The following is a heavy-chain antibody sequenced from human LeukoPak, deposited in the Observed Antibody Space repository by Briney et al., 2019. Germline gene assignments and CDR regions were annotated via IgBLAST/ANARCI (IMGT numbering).Heavy chain of an antibody. V-gene: IGHV3-43*02. CDR1: GFSFDDYA. CDR3: ATPSRGGWYEFDY. CDR2: ISGDGGGS. J-gene: IGHJ4*02. Sequence: GGSLRLSCAASGFSFDDYAMHWVRHAPGRGLEWVSLISGDGGGSYYADSVKGRFTISRDNSKNSLYLQMNSLRLEDTALYYCATPSRGGWYEFDYWGQGTLVTVSS. D-gene: IGHD6-19*01.